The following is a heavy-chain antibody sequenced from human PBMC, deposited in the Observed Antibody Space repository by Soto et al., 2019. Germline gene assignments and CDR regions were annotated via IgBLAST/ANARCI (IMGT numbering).Heavy chain of an antibody. CDR3: ARDLTAADY. CDR2: INPSGGST. CDR1: GYTFTSYY. J-gene: IGHJ4*02. V-gene: IGHV1-46*01. Sequence: QVQLMQSGADVKNPGASVTISCKASGYTFTSYYIHWVRQAPRQGLEWMAIINPSGGSTNYAQKFQGRVTVTRDTSTSTVNMELSSLSSEDTAVYYCARDLTAADYWGQGTLVTVSS. D-gene: IGHD2-21*02.